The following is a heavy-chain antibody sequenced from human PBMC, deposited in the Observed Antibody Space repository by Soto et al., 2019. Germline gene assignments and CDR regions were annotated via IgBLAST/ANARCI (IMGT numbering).Heavy chain of an antibody. J-gene: IGHJ6*03. CDR1: GFTVSSNY. D-gene: IGHD7-27*01. CDR3: ARSHLTPDYYYYLDV. Sequence: GGSLRLSCAASGFTVSSNYMSWVRQAPGKGLEWVSVIYSGGSTYYADSAKGRSTISRDNSKNTLYLQMNSLRAEDTAVYYCARSHLTPDYYYYLDVWGKGTTVTVSS. V-gene: IGHV3-66*01. CDR2: IYSGGST.